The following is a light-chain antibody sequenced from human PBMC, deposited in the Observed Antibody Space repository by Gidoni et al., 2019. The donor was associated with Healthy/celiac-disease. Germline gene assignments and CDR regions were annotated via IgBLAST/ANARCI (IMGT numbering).Light chain of an antibody. CDR3: QQYNPRGRT. J-gene: IGKJ1*01. Sequence: DIQMTQSPSTLSASVGDRVTITCRASQSISSWLAWYQQTPGKAPKLLIYKASSLESGVPSRFSGRGSGTEFTLTIRSLQPDDFATYYCQQYNPRGRTFGQGTKVEIK. V-gene: IGKV1-5*03. CDR1: QSISSW. CDR2: KAS.